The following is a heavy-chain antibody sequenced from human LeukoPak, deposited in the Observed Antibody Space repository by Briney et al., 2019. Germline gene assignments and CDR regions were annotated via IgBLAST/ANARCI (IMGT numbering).Heavy chain of an antibody. Sequence: SETLSLTCTVSGGSISSYYWSWIRQPPVKGLEWIGYIYYSGSTNYNPSLKSRVTISVDTSKNQFSLELSSVTAADTAVYYCARSIVGAGGDAFDIWGQGTMVTVSS. V-gene: IGHV4-59*01. CDR1: GGSISSYY. CDR2: IYYSGST. D-gene: IGHD1-26*01. CDR3: ARSIVGAGGDAFDI. J-gene: IGHJ3*02.